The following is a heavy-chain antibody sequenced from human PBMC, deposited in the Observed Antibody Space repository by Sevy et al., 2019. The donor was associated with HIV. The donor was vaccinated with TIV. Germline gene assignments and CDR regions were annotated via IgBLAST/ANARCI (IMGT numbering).Heavy chain of an antibody. CDR1: GFTFSSFW. J-gene: IGHJ4*02. V-gene: IGHV3-7*01. CDR3: ARRYFDL. Sequence: GGSLRLSCKASGFTFSSFWMQWVRQAPGKGLEWVANIRQDGNELYYVDSVKGRFTISRDNAKNALYLQMDDLRVEDTAVYHCARRYFDLWGQGTLVTVSS. CDR2: IRQDGNEL.